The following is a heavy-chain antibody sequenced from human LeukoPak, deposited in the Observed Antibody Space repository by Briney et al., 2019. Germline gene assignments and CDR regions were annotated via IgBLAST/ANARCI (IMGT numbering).Heavy chain of an antibody. Sequence: GGSLRLSCAASGFTFSSYGMHWVRQAPGKGLEWVSAISGSGGSTYYADSVKGRFTISRDNSKNTLYLQMNSLRAEDTAVYYCAKDQYYYDSSGYFDYWGQGTLVTVSS. CDR3: AKDQYYYDSSGYFDY. D-gene: IGHD3-22*01. J-gene: IGHJ4*02. CDR1: GFTFSSYG. CDR2: ISGSGGST. V-gene: IGHV3-23*01.